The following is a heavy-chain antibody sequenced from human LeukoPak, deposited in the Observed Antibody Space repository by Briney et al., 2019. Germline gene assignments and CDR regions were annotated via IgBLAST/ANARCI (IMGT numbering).Heavy chain of an antibody. J-gene: IGHJ2*01. Sequence: SETLSLTCAVYSGSFSGYYWSWIRQPPGKGLEWIGEINHSGSTNYNPSLKSRVTISVDTSKNQFSLKLSSVTAADTAVYYCARGHRHWYFDLWGRGTLVTVSS. CDR2: INHSGST. CDR3: ARGHRHWYFDL. CDR1: SGSFSGYY. V-gene: IGHV4-34*01.